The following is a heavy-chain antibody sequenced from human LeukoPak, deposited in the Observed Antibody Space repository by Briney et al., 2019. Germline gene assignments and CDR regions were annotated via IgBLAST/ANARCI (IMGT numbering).Heavy chain of an antibody. CDR1: GGSISSYY. D-gene: IGHD2-2*02. J-gene: IGHJ6*03. V-gene: IGHV4-4*07. Sequence: SGTLSLTCTVSGGSISSYYWSWIRQPAGKGLEWIGRIYTSGSTNYNPSLKSRVTMSVDTSKNQFSLKLSSVTAADTAVYYCARGTVVVPAAIHPVDYYYYMDVWGKGTTVTVSS. CDR3: ARGTVVVPAAIHPVDYYYYMDV. CDR2: IYTSGST.